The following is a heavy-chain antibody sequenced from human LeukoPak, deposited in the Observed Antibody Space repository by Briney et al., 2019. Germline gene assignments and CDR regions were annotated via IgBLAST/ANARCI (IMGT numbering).Heavy chain of an antibody. CDR3: AKFGVYYDSSGYFDY. CDR2: IYSGGTT. J-gene: IGHJ4*02. CDR1: EFTVSSNY. D-gene: IGHD3-22*01. V-gene: IGHV3-53*01. Sequence: PGGSLRLSCAASEFTVSSNYMNWVRQAPGKRLEWVSVIYSGGTTYYEDSVKGRFTISRDNSKNTLYLQMNSLRAEDTAVYYCAKFGVYYDSSGYFDYWGQGTLVTVSS.